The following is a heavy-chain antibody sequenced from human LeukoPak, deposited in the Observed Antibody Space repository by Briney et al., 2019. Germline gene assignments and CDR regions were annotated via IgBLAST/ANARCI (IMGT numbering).Heavy chain of an antibody. D-gene: IGHD1-26*01. V-gene: IGHV6-1*01. CDR2: TYYRSKWNN. Sequence: SQTLSLTCAISGDSVSSKSAAWNWFRQSPSRGLEWLGRTYYRSKWNNDYAVSVKSRITINPDTSKNQFSLQLNSVTPEDTAVYYCARQYMGATDSWGQGTLVTVSS. CDR3: ARQYMGATDS. CDR1: GDSVSSKSAA. J-gene: IGHJ4*02.